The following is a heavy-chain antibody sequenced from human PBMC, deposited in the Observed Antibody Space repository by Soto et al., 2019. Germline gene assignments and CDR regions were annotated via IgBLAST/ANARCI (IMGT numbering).Heavy chain of an antibody. Sequence: EVQLVESGGGLVQPGRSLRLSCVDSEVTLKDYAVHWVRQAPGRGLEWVSGFYWNSDRIGYGDSVKGRFTISRDNAKNSLYLEMNSLRAEDTAVYYCGRVISAGGMDVWGKGTTVTVSS. CDR1: EVTLKDYA. CDR3: GRVISAGGMDV. D-gene: IGHD3-10*01. V-gene: IGHV3-9*01. CDR2: FYWNSDRI. J-gene: IGHJ6*03.